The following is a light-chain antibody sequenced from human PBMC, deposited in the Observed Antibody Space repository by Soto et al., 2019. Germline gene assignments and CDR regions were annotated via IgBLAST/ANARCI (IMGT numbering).Light chain of an antibody. CDR1: QSVSSSY. CDR3: QQYGSSPPT. CDR2: GAS. J-gene: IGKJ1*01. Sequence: EVVLTQSPGTLSLSPGERATLSCRASQSVSSSYVAWYQQKRGQAPRLLMYGASSRATGIPDRFSGSASGTDFTLTISRLEPEDFAVYYCQQYGSSPPTFGQGTKVDIK. V-gene: IGKV3-20*01.